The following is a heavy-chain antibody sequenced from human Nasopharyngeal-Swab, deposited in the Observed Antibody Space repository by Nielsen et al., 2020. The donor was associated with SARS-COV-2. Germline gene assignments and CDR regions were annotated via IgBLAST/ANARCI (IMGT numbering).Heavy chain of an antibody. CDR2: ISGSGGKT. D-gene: IGHD2-15*01. J-gene: IGHJ6*02. CDR1: GFTFSTYA. Sequence: GGSLRLSCAASGFTFSTYAMSWIRQAPGKAPEWVSSISGSGGKTYYADSVKGRFTISRDNSNNMLYLQMDSLRAEDTAIYYCAKKDLDDIVLVVASWAYYYGLDVRGPGTTVTVSS. CDR3: AKKDLDDIVLVVASWAYYYGLDV. V-gene: IGHV3-23*01.